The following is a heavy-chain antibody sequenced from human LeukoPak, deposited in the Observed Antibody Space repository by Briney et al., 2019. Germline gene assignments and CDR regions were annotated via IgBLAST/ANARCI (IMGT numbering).Heavy chain of an antibody. CDR3: ARYCGGDCYSHYYYGMDV. V-gene: IGHV1-8*01. Sequence: ASVKVSCKASGYTFTSYDINWVRQATGQGLEWMGWMNPNSGNTGYAQKFQGRVTMTRNTSISTAYMELSSLRSEDTAVYYCARYCGGDCYSHYYYGMDVWGQGTTVTVSS. CDR2: MNPNSGNT. CDR1: GYTFTSYD. D-gene: IGHD2-21*02. J-gene: IGHJ6*02.